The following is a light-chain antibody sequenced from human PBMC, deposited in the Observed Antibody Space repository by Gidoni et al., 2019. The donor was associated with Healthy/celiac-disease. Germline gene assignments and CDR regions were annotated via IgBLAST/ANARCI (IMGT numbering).Light chain of an antibody. Sequence: EIVMTKSPATLSVSPGERATLSCRASQSVSSNLAWYQQKPGQAPRLLIYGASTRATGIPARFSGSGSGTEFTLTISSLQSEDFAVYYCQQYNNWRYTFGQGTKLEIK. CDR3: QQYNNWRYT. CDR2: GAS. J-gene: IGKJ2*01. V-gene: IGKV3-15*01. CDR1: QSVSSN.